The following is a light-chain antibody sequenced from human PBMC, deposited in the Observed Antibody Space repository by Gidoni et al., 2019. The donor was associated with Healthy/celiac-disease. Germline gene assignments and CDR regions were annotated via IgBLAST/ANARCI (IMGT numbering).Light chain of an antibody. CDR1: QSVSSY. J-gene: IGKJ2*01. V-gene: IGKV3-11*01. Sequence: EIVLTQSSATLSLSPGERATLSCRASQSVSSYLAWYQQKPGQAPRLHIYDASNRATGIPARFSGSGSGTDFTLTISSLEPEDFAVYYCQQRSNWPYTFGQGTKLEIK. CDR3: QQRSNWPYT. CDR2: DAS.